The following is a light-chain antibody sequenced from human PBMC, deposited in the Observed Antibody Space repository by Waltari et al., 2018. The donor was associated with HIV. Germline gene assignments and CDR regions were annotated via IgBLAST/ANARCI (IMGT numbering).Light chain of an antibody. CDR2: EVS. V-gene: IGLV2-23*02. Sequence: QSALTQPAALSGSPGQSITLSCTAPSRCVGSSHLVPWYQQHPGKAPKLMIYEVSKRPSGVSNRFSGSKSGNTASLTISGLQAEDEADYYCCSYAGSSTVVFGGGTKLTVL. CDR1: SRCVGSSHL. J-gene: IGLJ2*01. CDR3: CSYAGSSTVV.